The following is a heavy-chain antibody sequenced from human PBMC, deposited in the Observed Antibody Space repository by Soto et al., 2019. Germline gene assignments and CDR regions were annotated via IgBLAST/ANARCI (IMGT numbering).Heavy chain of an antibody. CDR3: AREDGIAAPSTFYYGLDV. CDR1: GYSFTSYW. D-gene: IGHD6-13*01. J-gene: IGHJ6*02. CDR2: IYPGDSET. V-gene: IGHV5-51*01. Sequence: ESLKISCKGSGYSFTSYWIGWVRQLPGKGLEWMGIIYPGDSETRFSPSFQGQVTMSVDNSVNTAYLQWSSLKASDTAMYYCAREDGIAAPSTFYYGLDVWGQGTTVTVSS.